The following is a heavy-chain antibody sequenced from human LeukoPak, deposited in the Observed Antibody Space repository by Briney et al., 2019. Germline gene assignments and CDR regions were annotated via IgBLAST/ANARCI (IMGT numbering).Heavy chain of an antibody. D-gene: IGHD6-19*01. J-gene: IGHJ3*02. CDR3: ARGGSSGWFPQLRDAFDI. V-gene: IGHV3-13*01. CDR2: IGTAGNT. CDR1: GFSFSSYD. Sequence: GGSLRLSCAASGFSFSSYDMHWVRQVTGKGLEWVAAIGTAGNTYYPGSVKGRFTISRENAKKSLYLQMNSLGVGDTAVYYGARGGSSGWFPQLRDAFDIWGQGTMVTVAS.